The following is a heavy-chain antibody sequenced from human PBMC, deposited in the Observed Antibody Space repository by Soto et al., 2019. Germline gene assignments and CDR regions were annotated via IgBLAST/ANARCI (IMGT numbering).Heavy chain of an antibody. V-gene: IGHV4-59*08. J-gene: IGHJ4*02. Sequence: QVQLQESGPGLVRPSETLSLTCTVSSDSISSYYWTWIRQSPGKGLEWIGYTDYSGNTNYNTSLKSRVTISGDTSKNQFSLRLSSVTAADSAVYYCARAVGDPLYYLDYWGQGTLVTVSS. CDR1: SDSISSYY. D-gene: IGHD6-19*01. CDR2: TDYSGNT. CDR3: ARAVGDPLYYLDY.